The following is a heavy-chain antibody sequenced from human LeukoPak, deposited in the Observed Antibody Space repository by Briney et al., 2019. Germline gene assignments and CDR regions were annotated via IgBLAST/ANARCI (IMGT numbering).Heavy chain of an antibody. D-gene: IGHD3-22*01. CDR2: IKSKTDGGTT. CDR3: TTDGDSSGYYSLDY. CDR1: GFTFSSYA. Sequence: GGSLRLSCAASGFTFSSYAMSWVRQAPGKGLEWVGRIKSKTDGGTTDYAAPVKGRFTISRDDSKNTLYLQMNSLKTEDTAVYYCTTDGDSSGYYSLDYWGQGTLVTVSS. J-gene: IGHJ4*02. V-gene: IGHV3-15*01.